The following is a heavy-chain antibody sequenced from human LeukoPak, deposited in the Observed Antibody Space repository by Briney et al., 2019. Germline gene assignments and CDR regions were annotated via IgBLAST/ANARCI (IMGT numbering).Heavy chain of an antibody. J-gene: IGHJ4*02. CDR2: MYHSGST. CDR3: ARDRYYYDSSGYYWLFDY. Sequence: PSETLSLTCTVFGYSISSGYYGGWIRPPPGKGREWIGSMYHSGSTYYNSSLKSRVTISVDTSKNQFSLKLSSVTAADTAVYYCARDRYYYDSSGYYWLFDYWGQGTLVIVSS. V-gene: IGHV4-38-2*02. CDR1: GYSISSGYY. D-gene: IGHD3-22*01.